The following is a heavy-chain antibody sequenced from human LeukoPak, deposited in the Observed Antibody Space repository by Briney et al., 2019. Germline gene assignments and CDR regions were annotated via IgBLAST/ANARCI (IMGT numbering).Heavy chain of an antibody. Sequence: GGSLGLSCAASGFTFSSYAMSWVRQAPGKGLEWVSAISGSGDTTYYADSLKGRFTISRDNSKNTLYLQMSSLSAEDTAIYYCARDPTLWGQGPLVTASS. J-gene: IGHJ4*02. CDR1: GFTFSSYA. CDR3: ARDPTL. V-gene: IGHV3-23*01. CDR2: ISGSGDTT.